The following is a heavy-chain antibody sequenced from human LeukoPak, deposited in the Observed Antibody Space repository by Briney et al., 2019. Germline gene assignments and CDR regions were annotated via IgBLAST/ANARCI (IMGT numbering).Heavy chain of an antibody. CDR3: ARVVGPSLHDAFDI. V-gene: IGHV4-38-2*02. Sequence: SETLSLTCSVSGYSISSGFYWGCIRQPPGKGLEWIASIYHSGSTYSNPSLKSRVTISVDTSKNQFSLKLTSVTAADTAMYYCARVVGPSLHDAFDIWGQGTMVTVSP. CDR2: IYHSGST. CDR1: GYSISSGFY. J-gene: IGHJ3*02. D-gene: IGHD1-26*01.